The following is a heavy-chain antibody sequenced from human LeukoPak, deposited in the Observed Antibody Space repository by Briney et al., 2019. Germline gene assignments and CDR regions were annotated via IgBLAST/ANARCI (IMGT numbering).Heavy chain of an antibody. CDR1: GFTVSSNS. Sequence: PGGSLRLSCTVSGFTVSSNSMSWVRQAPGKGLEWVSFIYSDNTHYSDSVKGRFTISRDNSKNSLYLQMNSLRAEDTAVYYCARYGAGSSWYEGWFDPWGQGTLVTVSS. J-gene: IGHJ5*02. CDR3: ARYGAGSSWYEGWFDP. CDR2: IYSDNT. V-gene: IGHV3-53*01. D-gene: IGHD6-13*01.